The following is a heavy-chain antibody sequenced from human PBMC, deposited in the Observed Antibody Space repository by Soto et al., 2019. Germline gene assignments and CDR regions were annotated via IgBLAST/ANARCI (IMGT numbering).Heavy chain of an antibody. D-gene: IGHD2-21*02. J-gene: IGHJ4*02. CDR3: ATLTAPTDY. CDR2: ISSDESTV. Sequence: QVQLVESGGGLVKPGGSLRLSCVASGLTFRNYFMNWIRQAPGKGPEWLSDISSDESTVFYADSVKGRFTTSRDNAQNSVYLQMNSLRAEDTAVYYCATLTAPTDYWGQGSLVTVSS. CDR1: GLTFRNYF. V-gene: IGHV3-11*01.